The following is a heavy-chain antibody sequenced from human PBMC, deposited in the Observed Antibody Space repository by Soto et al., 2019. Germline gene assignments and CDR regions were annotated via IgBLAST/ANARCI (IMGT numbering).Heavy chain of an antibody. CDR2: ISGSGGST. Sequence: GESLKISCAASGFTFSSYAMSWVRQAPGKGLEWVSAISGSGGSTYYADSVKGRFTISRDNSKNTLYLQMNSLRAEDTAVYYCAKDHIVGYGYWGQGTLVTVSS. V-gene: IGHV3-23*01. D-gene: IGHD4-17*01. J-gene: IGHJ4*02. CDR3: AKDHIVGYGY. CDR1: GFTFSSYA.